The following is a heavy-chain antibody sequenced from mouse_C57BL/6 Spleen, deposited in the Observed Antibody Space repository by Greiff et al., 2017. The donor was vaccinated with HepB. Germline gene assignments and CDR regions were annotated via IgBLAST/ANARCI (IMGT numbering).Heavy chain of an antibody. V-gene: IGHV1-82*01. CDR1: GYAFSSSW. D-gene: IGHD1-1*01. J-gene: IGHJ4*01. Sequence: ESGPELVKPGASVKISCKASGYAFSSSWMNWVKQRPGKGLEWIGRIYPGDGDTNYNGKFKGKATLTADKSSSTAYMQLSSLTSEDSAVYFCANGVDYAMDYWGQGTSVTVSS. CDR3: ANGVDYAMDY. CDR2: IYPGDGDT.